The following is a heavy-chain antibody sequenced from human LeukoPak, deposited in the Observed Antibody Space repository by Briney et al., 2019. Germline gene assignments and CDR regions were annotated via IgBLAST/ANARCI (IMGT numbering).Heavy chain of an antibody. V-gene: IGHV3-48*03. CDR2: ISSGATSI. D-gene: IGHD6-13*01. Sequence: GGSLRLSCAASGFTFSSYEMNWVRQTPGMGLEWIAYISSGATSIYYADSVKGRFNISRDNAENSLNLQMNSLRAEDTAVYYCATNSRVSYAFAIWGQGTMVTVSA. CDR3: ATNSRVSYAFAI. CDR1: GFTFSSYE. J-gene: IGHJ3*02.